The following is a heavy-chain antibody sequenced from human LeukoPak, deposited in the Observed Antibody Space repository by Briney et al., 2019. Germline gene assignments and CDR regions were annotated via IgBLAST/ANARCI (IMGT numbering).Heavy chain of an antibody. CDR2: IYSCGSP. V-gene: IGHV3-53*04. J-gene: IGHJ3*02. CDR3: ARAPGYSSGWYTAFDI. D-gene: IGHD6-19*01. Sequence: GGSLRLSCAASGFTFSSNYMSWVRQAPGKGVEWVSVIYSCGSPYYADSVKGRFTISRHNSKNTLYLQMNSLRAEDTAVYYCARAPGYSSGWYTAFDIWGQGTMVTVSS. CDR1: GFTFSSNY.